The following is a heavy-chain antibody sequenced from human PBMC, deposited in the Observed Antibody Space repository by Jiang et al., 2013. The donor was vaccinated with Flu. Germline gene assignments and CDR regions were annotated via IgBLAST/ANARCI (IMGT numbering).Heavy chain of an antibody. CDR2: IYHSGST. D-gene: IGHD3-22*01. CDR3: ARASVVVISNWFDP. CDR1: GYSISSGYY. V-gene: IGHV4-38-2*01. J-gene: IGHJ5*02. Sequence: GSGLVKPSETLSLTCAVSGYSISSGYYWGWIRQPPGKGLEWIGSIYHSGSTYYNPSLKSRVTISVDTSKNQFSLKLSSVTAADTAVYYCARASVVVISNWFDPWGQGTLVTVSS.